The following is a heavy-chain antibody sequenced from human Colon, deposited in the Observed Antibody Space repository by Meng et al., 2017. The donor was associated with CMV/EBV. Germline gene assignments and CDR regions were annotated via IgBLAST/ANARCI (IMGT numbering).Heavy chain of an antibody. CDR3: AREGQTSTHWLGPLHN. CDR1: GFIFSSYD. CDR2: IGAGFDT. V-gene: IGHV3-13*01. D-gene: IGHD1-14*01. Sequence: GGSLRLSCAASGFIFSSYDMHWVRQAAGKGLEWVSAIGAGFDTYYSDSVKGRFTISRENAKNSLYLQMNNLRVGDTAVYYCAREGQTSTHWLGPLHNRGQGTVVTVSS. J-gene: IGHJ4*02.